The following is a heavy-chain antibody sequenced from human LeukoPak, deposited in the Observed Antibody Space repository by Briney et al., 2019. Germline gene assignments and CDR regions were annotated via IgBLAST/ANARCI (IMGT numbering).Heavy chain of an antibody. CDR3: ARGRGAVAGYFDH. CDR1: GGSFSGYY. J-gene: IGHJ4*02. Sequence: SETLSLTCAAYGGSFSGYYWNWIRQSPGKGLEWIGEINQSGSTNYNPSLKSRVTISVDTSKKQFSLRLSSVSGADTAVYYCARGRGAVAGYFDHWGQGTLVTVSS. D-gene: IGHD6-19*01. CDR2: INQSGST. V-gene: IGHV4-34*01.